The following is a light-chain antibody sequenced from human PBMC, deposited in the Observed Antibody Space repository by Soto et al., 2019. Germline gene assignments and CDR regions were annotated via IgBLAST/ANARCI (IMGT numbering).Light chain of an antibody. Sequence: DIHMTQSPSSLSASLGDSVTITFRASQSISSYLNWYHQKPGKAPKLLIYAASSLQSGVPSRFSGSGSGTDFTLTISSLQPEDFATYYCQQSYSTTITFGQGTRLEIK. CDR3: QQSYSTTIT. CDR2: AAS. V-gene: IGKV1-39*01. J-gene: IGKJ5*01. CDR1: QSISSY.